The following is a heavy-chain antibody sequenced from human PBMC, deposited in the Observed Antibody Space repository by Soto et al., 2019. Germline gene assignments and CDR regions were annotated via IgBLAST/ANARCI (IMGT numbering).Heavy chain of an antibody. D-gene: IGHD6-6*01. Sequence: PSETLSLTCAVYGGSFSGYYWSWIRQPPGKGLEWIGEINHSGSTNYNPSLKSRVTISVDTSKNQFSLKLSSVTAADTAVYYCAELPKLAARNYYYGMDVWGQGTTVTVSS. CDR1: GGSFSGYY. J-gene: IGHJ6*02. CDR2: INHSGST. V-gene: IGHV4-34*01. CDR3: AELPKLAARNYYYGMDV.